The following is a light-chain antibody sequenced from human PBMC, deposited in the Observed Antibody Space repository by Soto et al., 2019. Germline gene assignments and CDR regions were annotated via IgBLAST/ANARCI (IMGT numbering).Light chain of an antibody. Sequence: DIQMTQSPSSLSASVGDRVTITCRASQAIGNYLAWYQQKPARVPKLLIYAASTLQSGVPSRFGGSGSGTDFTLTISSLQPEDVATYYCQKYNSAPPLTFGGGTKVEIK. CDR2: AAS. CDR3: QKYNSAPPLT. V-gene: IGKV1-27*01. J-gene: IGKJ4*01. CDR1: QAIGNY.